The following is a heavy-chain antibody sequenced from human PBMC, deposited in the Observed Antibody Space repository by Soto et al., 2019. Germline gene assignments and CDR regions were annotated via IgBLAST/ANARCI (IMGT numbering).Heavy chain of an antibody. D-gene: IGHD1-26*01. CDR2: IIPIFGTA. CDR1: GYTLTELS. J-gene: IGHJ4*02. Sequence: ASVKVSCKVSGYTLTELSMHWVRQAPGKGLEWMGGIIPIFGTANYAQKFQGRVTITADESTSTAYMELSSLRSEDTAVYYCARGRGLYNSGRSQLDSWGQGTLVTVSS. CDR3: ARGRGLYNSGRSQLDS. V-gene: IGHV1-69*13.